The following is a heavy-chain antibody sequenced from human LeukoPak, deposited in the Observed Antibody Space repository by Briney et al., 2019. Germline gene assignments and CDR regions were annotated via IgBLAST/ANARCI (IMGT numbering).Heavy chain of an antibody. Sequence: SETLSLTCAAYGGSFSGYCWSWIRQPPGKGLEWIGEINHSGSTNYIPSLKSRVTISVDKSKNQFSLKLSSVTAADTAVYYCARGRLDYSGSYSWDYWGQGTLVTVSS. CDR1: GGSFSGYC. D-gene: IGHD1-26*01. J-gene: IGHJ4*02. V-gene: IGHV4-34*01. CDR3: ARGRLDYSGSYSWDY. CDR2: INHSGST.